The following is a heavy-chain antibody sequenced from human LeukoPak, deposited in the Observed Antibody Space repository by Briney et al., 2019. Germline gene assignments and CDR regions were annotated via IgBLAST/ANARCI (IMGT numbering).Heavy chain of an antibody. CDR1: GFTFSSYS. D-gene: IGHD6-19*01. CDR2: ISSSSSTI. V-gene: IGHV3-48*01. CDR3: ARDQWLAPYNWFDP. J-gene: IGHJ5*02. Sequence: PGGSLRLSCAASGFTFSSYSMNWVRQAPGKGLEWVSYISSSSSTIYYADSVKGRFTISRDNAKNSLYLQMNSLRAEDTAVYYCARDQWLAPYNWFDPWGQGTLVTVSS.